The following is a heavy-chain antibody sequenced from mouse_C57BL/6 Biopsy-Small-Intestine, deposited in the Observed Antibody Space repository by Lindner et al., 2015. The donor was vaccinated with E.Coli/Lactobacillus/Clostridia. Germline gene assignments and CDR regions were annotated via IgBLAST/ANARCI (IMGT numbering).Heavy chain of an antibody. D-gene: IGHD2-1*01. V-gene: IGHV2-9-1*01. CDR3: ARYYRNYFSWFAY. CDR1: GSHLTSYA. Sequence: VQLQESGPGLVAPHRACPSHAMSLGSHLTSYATSWVRQPPGKGLEWLGIIWTGGGTNYNSALKSRLSISKDNSKSQVFLKMNSLQTDDTARYYCARYYRNYFSWFAYWGQGTLVTVSA. CDR2: IWTGGGT. J-gene: IGHJ3*01.